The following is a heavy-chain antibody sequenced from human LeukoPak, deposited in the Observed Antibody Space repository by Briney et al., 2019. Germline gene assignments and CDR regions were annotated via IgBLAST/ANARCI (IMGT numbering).Heavy chain of an antibody. CDR2: ISSSSSYI. J-gene: IGHJ2*01. D-gene: IGHD4-17*01. Sequence: GGSLRLSCAASGFAFSSYSMNWVRQAPGKGLEWVSSISSSSSYIYYADSVKGRFTISRDNAKNSLYLQMNSLRAEDTAVYYCARNRSFTVTNYWYFDLWGRGTLVTVSS. V-gene: IGHV3-21*01. CDR1: GFAFSSYS. CDR3: ARNRSFTVTNYWYFDL.